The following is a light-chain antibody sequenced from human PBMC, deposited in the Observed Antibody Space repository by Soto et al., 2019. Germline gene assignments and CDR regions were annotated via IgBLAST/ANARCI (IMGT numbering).Light chain of an antibody. CDR3: QSYDTSLSVWV. J-gene: IGLJ3*02. V-gene: IGLV1-40*01. Sequence: QSALTQPPSVSGAPGQRVTISCAGSSSNIGAGYDVHWYQQFPRTAPKLLIYGNSNRPSGVPDRFSGSKSGTSASLAITGLHAEDEADYYCQSYDTSLSVWVFGGGTKLTVL. CDR2: GNS. CDR1: SSNIGAGYD.